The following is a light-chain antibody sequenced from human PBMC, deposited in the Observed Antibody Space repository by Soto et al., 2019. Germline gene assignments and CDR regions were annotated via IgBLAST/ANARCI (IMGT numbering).Light chain of an antibody. V-gene: IGKV1-5*03. Sequence: DIQMTESPSTPYGAVGERISITCRASQTISSWLAWYQQKPGKAPNLLIDKASTLKSGVLSRFSGSGSGKQCAFTISSLQPDECATYSGQHYNSYSEAFGQGTRV. CDR1: QTISSW. J-gene: IGKJ1*01. CDR3: QHYNSYSEA. CDR2: KAS.